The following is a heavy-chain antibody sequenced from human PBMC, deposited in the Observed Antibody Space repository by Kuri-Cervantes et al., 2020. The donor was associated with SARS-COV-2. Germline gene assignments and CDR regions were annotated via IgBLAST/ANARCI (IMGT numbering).Heavy chain of an antibody. V-gene: IGHV1-69*06. CDR1: GGSFTTYA. CDR2: IVPIFGTT. D-gene: IGHD3-22*01. CDR3: AADPKIGPFYYYYGMDV. Sequence: TCKASGGSFTTYAIYWVRQAPGQGLEWMGGIVPIFGTTNYAQKFQGRVAITADKSTGTVYMELSSLRSEDTAVYYCAADPKIGPFYYYYGMDVWGQGTMVTVSS. J-gene: IGHJ6*02.